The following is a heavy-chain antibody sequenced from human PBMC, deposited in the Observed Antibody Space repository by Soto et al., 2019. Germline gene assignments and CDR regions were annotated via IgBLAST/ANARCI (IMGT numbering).Heavy chain of an antibody. J-gene: IGHJ4*02. CDR3: SKAGGNPTTNFDH. V-gene: IGHV3-23*01. CDR1: GFTPMYYA. Sequence: EVQLLESGGGLEQPGGSLGLSCAASGFTPMYYALSWVRQAPGKGLEWVSAISGNGDNTYYADSVKGRFTISRDNEKNMLYLQMASLRAEDTAIYYCSKAGGNPTTNFDHWGQGTVVTVSS. CDR2: ISGNGDNT. D-gene: IGHD1-26*01.